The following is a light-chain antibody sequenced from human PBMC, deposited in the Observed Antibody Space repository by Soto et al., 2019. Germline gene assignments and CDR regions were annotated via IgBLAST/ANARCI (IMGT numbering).Light chain of an antibody. Sequence: DIQMTQSPSAMSASVGDRVTITCRASQAISNYLAWVQQKPGKIPKRLIHGASSLHSGVPSRFSGSGSGTEFTLTISSLQSEDFATYYCLQHKSHPLTFGGGTRVEMK. CDR3: LQHKSHPLT. CDR1: QAISNY. V-gene: IGKV1-17*03. J-gene: IGKJ4*01. CDR2: GAS.